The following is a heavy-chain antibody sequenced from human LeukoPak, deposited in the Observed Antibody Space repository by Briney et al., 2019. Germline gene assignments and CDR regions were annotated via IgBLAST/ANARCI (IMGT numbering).Heavy chain of an antibody. CDR3: AQNAAYEILTGYYKAYFDY. D-gene: IGHD3-9*01. Sequence: ASVKVSCKASGYTFTSYGISWVRQAPGQGLELMGWISAYNGNTNDEQKLQGRVTMTTDTSTSTAYMELRSLRSDDTAVYFCAQNAAYEILTGYYKAYFDYWGQGTLVTVSS. CDR1: GYTFTSYG. CDR2: ISAYNGNT. V-gene: IGHV1-18*01. J-gene: IGHJ4*02.